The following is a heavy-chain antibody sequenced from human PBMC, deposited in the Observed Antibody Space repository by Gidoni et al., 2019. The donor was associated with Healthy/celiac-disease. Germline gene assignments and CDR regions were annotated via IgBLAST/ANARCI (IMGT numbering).Heavy chain of an antibody. J-gene: IGHJ5*02. CDR2: INPNSGGT. V-gene: IGHV1-2*02. CDR1: GYTFTGNY. D-gene: IGHD3-22*01. Sequence: QVQLVQSGAEVKKPGASVKVYCKASGYTFTGNYRNWVRQAPGQGLEWMGWINPNSGGTNYAQKFQCSVTMTRDTSISTAYMELSRLRSDDTAVYYCARATYYYDSSGYYQNWFDPWGQGTLVTVSS. CDR3: ARATYYYDSSGYYQNWFDP.